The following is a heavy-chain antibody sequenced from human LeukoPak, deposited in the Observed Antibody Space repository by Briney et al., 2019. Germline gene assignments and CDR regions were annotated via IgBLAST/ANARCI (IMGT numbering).Heavy chain of an antibody. J-gene: IGHJ4*02. CDR1: GFTLSNAW. CDR3: TTEIRWDLPSLDY. Sequence: GGSLRLSCAASGFTLSNAWMSWVRQAPGKGLEWVGRIKSKADGGTTDHAAPVKGRFIVSRDDSENTLYLQLHSLEIEDTGVYYCTTEIRWDLPSLDYWGQGTLVTVSS. D-gene: IGHD1-26*01. V-gene: IGHV3-15*01. CDR2: IKSKADGGTT.